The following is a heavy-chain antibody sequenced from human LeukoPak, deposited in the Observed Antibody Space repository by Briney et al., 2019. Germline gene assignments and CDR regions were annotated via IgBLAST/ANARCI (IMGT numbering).Heavy chain of an antibody. J-gene: IGHJ4*02. CDR2: IRSDGNYK. Sequence: GGSLRLSCAASGFTFSSYGMHWVRPAPGKGLEWVAFIRSDGNYKYYADSVKGRLTISRDNSKNTLYVQMNSLRAEDTAVYYCAKQFLWFGELSHFDYWGQGTLVTVSS. CDR1: GFTFSSYG. D-gene: IGHD3-10*01. V-gene: IGHV3-30*02. CDR3: AKQFLWFGELSHFDY.